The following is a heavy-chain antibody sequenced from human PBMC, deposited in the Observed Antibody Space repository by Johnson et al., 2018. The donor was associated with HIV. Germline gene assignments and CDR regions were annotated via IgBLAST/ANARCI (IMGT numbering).Heavy chain of an antibody. CDR3: ARDLAVRSGWYAFDI. CDR2: ISYDGSNK. J-gene: IGHJ3*02. Sequence: QVQLVESGGGVVQPGRSLRLSCAASGFTFSSYAMHWVRQAPGKGLEWVAVISYDGSNKYYADSVKGRFTISRDNSKNTLYLQMNSLRAEDTAVYYCARDLAVRSGWYAFDIWGQGTMVTVSS. V-gene: IGHV3-30*04. D-gene: IGHD6-13*01. CDR1: GFTFSSYA.